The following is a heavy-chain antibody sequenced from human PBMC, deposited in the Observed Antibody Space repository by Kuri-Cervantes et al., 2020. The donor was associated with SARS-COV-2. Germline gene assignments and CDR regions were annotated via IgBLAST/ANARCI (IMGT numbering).Heavy chain of an antibody. CDR1: GFTFSGHW. D-gene: IGHD1-1*01. CDR3: VRDGDHWNFDY. V-gene: IGHV3-74*01. Sequence: GALRLSCAASGFTFSGHWIHWVRQAPGRGLVWVSRINPDGSYTNNADSVKGRFTLSRDNAKNMLFLQMNSLRAEDTAVYYCVRDGDHWNFDYWGQGTLVTVSS. CDR2: INPDGSYT. J-gene: IGHJ4*02.